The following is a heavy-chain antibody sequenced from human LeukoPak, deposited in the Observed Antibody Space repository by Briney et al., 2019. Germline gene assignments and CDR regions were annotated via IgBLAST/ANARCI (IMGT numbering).Heavy chain of an antibody. CDR1: GFTFSSYA. CDR3: ARILYGSGSYGAFDI. D-gene: IGHD3-10*01. CDR2: ISYDGSNK. Sequence: GGSLRLSCAASGFTFSSYAVHWVRQAPGKGLEWVAVISYDGSNKYYADSVKGRFTISRDNAKNSLYLQMNSLRDEDTAVYYCARILYGSGSYGAFDIWGQGTMVTVSS. V-gene: IGHV3-30-3*01. J-gene: IGHJ3*02.